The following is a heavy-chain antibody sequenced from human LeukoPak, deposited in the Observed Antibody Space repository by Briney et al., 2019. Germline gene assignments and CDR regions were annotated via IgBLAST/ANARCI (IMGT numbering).Heavy chain of an antibody. Sequence: GGSLRLSCAASGFTFSDAWMSWVRQAPGKGLEWVGRIKSKTDGGTTDYAAPVKGRFAISRDDSKNTLYLQMNSLKTEDTAVYYCANYAGSGSYSHYFDYWGQGTLVTVSS. V-gene: IGHV3-15*01. J-gene: IGHJ4*02. CDR2: IKSKTDGGTT. CDR1: GFTFSDAW. CDR3: ANYAGSGSYSHYFDY. D-gene: IGHD3-10*01.